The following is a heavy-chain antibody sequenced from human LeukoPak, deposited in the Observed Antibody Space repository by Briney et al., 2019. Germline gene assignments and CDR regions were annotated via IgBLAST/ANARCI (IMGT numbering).Heavy chain of an antibody. V-gene: IGHV3-23*01. CDR1: GFTFSNYW. CDR2: ISGSGGST. Sequence: GGSLRLSCAASGFTFSNYWMTWVRQAPGKGLEWVSAISGSGGSTYYADSVKGRFTISRDNSKNTLYLQMNSLRAEDTAVYYCAKMGSAAAGPIDYWGQGTLVTVSS. J-gene: IGHJ4*02. D-gene: IGHD6-13*01. CDR3: AKMGSAAAGPIDY.